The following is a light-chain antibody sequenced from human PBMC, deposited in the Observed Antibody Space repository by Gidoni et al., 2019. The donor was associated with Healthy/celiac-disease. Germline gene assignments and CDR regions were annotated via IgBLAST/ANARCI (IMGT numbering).Light chain of an antibody. CDR2: KVS. V-gene: IGKV2-30*01. CDR3: MQGTHWPMWT. J-gene: IGKJ2*02. CDR1: QSLVYSDGNTY. Sequence: DVVMTQSPLSLPVTLGQPASISCRSSQSLVYSDGNTYLNWFQQSPGQSPRRLIYKVSNRDSGVPDRFSGSGSGTDFTLKISRVEAEDVGVYYCMQGTHWPMWTFGQGTKLEIK.